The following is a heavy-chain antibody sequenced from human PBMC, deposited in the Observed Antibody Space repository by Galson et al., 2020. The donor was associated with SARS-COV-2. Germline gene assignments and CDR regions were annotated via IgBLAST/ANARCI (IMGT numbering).Heavy chain of an antibody. CDR3: AKERGYYYGIEV. J-gene: IGHJ6*02. CDR2: ISWNSGSI. CDR1: GFTFDDYA. Sequence: GGSLRLSCAASGFTFDDYAMHWVRQAPGKGLEWVSGISWNSGSIGYADSVKGRFTISRDNAKNSLYLQMNSLRAEDTALYYCAKERGYYYGIEVWGQGTTVTVSS. V-gene: IGHV3-9*01.